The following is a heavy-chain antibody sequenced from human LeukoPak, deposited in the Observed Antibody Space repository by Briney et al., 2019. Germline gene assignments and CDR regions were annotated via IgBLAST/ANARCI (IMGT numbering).Heavy chain of an antibody. D-gene: IGHD2-2*01. CDR2: IYHSGST. CDR3: ARAIVVVPAAMWFDP. Sequence: PSETLSLTCTVSGYSISSGYYWGWIRQPPGKGLEWIGSIYHSGSTYYNPSLKSRVTISADTSKNQFSLKLSSVTAADTAVYYCARAIVVVPAAMWFDPWGQGTLVTVSS. CDR1: GYSISSGYY. V-gene: IGHV4-38-2*02. J-gene: IGHJ5*02.